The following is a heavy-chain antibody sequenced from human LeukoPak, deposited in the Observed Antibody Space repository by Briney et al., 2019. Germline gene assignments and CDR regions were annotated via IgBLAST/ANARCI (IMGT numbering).Heavy chain of an antibody. J-gene: IGHJ4*02. V-gene: IGHV3-21*01. CDR3: ARRATYYYDSSGYFPPDY. D-gene: IGHD3-22*01. Sequence: GGSLRPSCAASGFTFSNYSMNWVRQAPGKGLEWVSSISSSSSYIYYADSVKGRFTISRDNAKNSLYLQMNSLRAEDTAVYYCARRATYYYDSSGYFPPDYWGQGTLVTVSP. CDR2: ISSSSSYI. CDR1: GFTFSNYS.